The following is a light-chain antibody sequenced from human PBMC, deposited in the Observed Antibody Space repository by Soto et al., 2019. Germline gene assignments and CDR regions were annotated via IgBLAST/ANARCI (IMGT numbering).Light chain of an antibody. CDR3: SSYAGSNNYV. Sequence: QSALTQPPSASGCPGQSVTISCTCTSGDVGEWNYVSWYQHHPGKAPKLMIYEVNKRPSGVPDRFSGSKSGNTASLTVSGLQAEDEADYYCSSYAGSNNYVFGGGTKVTVL. V-gene: IGLV2-8*01. CDR1: SGDVGEWNY. CDR2: EVN. J-gene: IGLJ1*01.